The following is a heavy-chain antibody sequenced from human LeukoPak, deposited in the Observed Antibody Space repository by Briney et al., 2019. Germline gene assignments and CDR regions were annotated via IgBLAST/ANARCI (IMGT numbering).Heavy chain of an antibody. CDR3: ARTVARIGY. CDR2: ISSSGSNI. D-gene: IGHD4-23*01. Sequence: GGPLRLSCAASGFTFSSYEMNWVRQAPGKGLEWVSHISSSGSNIYDTDSVKGRFTISRDNSKNSLYLQMNSLRAEDTAIYYCARTVARIGYWGQGTLVTVSS. CDR1: GFTFSSYE. V-gene: IGHV3-48*03. J-gene: IGHJ4*02.